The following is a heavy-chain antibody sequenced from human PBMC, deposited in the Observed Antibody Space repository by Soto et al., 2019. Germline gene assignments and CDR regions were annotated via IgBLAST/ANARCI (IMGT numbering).Heavy chain of an antibody. V-gene: IGHV4-31*03. D-gene: IGHD6-13*01. CDR1: GDSIMRDNYY. J-gene: IGHJ4*02. Sequence: SETLSLTCTVSGDSIMRDNYYWNWIRQHPGKGLKWIGYIYYTGSTNYNPSLKSRVTISVDTSKNQFSLKLSSVTAADTAVYYCARVTGGIAAGWGQGTLVTVSS. CDR3: ARVTGGIAAG. CDR2: IYYTGST.